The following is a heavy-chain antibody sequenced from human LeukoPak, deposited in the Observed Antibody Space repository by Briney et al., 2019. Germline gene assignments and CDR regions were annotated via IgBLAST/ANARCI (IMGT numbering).Heavy chain of an antibody. Sequence: GGSLRLSCAASGFTFSDYYMSWIRQAPGKGLEWVSYISSSSSYTNYADSVRGRFTISRDNAKNSLYMQMNSLRAEDTAVCYCARGVSTYYYYYGMDVWGKGTTVTVSS. CDR1: GFTFSDYY. CDR3: ARGVSTYYYYYGMDV. CDR2: ISSSSSYT. V-gene: IGHV3-11*06. J-gene: IGHJ6*04. D-gene: IGHD2-8*01.